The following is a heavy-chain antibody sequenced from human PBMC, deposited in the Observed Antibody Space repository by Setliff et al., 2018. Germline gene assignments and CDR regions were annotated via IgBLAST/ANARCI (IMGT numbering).Heavy chain of an antibody. CDR1: GDSISSRTYY. CDR2: IYTSWST. J-gene: IGHJ3*02. V-gene: IGHV4-61*09. CDR3: ARDKGDGYGVDAYAGGGFDI. D-gene: IGHD4-17*01. Sequence: SETLSLTCTVSGDSISSRTYYWSWIRQPAGKGLEWIGHIYTSWSTIYNPSLKSRLTISLDTSKNQFSLKLSSVTAADTAVYYCARDKGDGYGVDAYAGGGFDIWGQGTMVTVSS.